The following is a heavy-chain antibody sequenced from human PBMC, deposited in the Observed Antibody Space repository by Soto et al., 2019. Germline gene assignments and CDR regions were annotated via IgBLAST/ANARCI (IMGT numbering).Heavy chain of an antibody. D-gene: IGHD2-8*02. V-gene: IGHV1-2*02. CDR3: ARGDYGTGGYPFPYFDY. CDR1: GYSFTGYY. CDR2: INPDSGAT. Sequence: HEHLVQSGAEVKRTGASLKVSCKASGYSFTGYYIHWVRQAPGQGLEWMGWINPDSGATNYAQNFQGRVTLTSDTSISTASMVLTSLTSDDTAVYYCARGDYGTGGYPFPYFDYWGQGTLVIVSS. J-gene: IGHJ4*02.